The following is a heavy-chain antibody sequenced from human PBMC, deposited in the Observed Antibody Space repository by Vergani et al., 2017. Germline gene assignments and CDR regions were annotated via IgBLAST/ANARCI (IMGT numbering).Heavy chain of an antibody. CDR3: ARDWPFRAVAGIFDY. D-gene: IGHD6-19*01. CDR1: GFTFSSYA. J-gene: IGHJ4*02. Sequence: QVQLVESGGGVVQPGRSLRLSCAASGFTFSSYAMHWVRQAPGKGLEWVAVISYDGSNKYYADSVKGRFTISRDNSKNTLYLQMNSLRAEDTAVYYCARDWPFRAVAGIFDYWGQGTLVTVSS. V-gene: IGHV3-30-3*01. CDR2: ISYDGSNK.